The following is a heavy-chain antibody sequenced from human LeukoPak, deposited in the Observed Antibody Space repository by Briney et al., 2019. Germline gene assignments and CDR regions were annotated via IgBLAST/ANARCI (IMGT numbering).Heavy chain of an antibody. CDR1: GYTFTRYA. J-gene: IGHJ4*02. Sequence: ASVKVSCKASGYTFTRYAMNWVRQAPGQGLEWMGWINTATGNPTYAQGFTGRFVFSLDTSDSTAFLQISSLEAEDTAVYYCARNHNGDYASQYNYWGQGTLVTVSS. CDR2: INTATGNP. V-gene: IGHV7-4-1*02. CDR3: ARNHNGDYASQYNY. D-gene: IGHD4-17*01.